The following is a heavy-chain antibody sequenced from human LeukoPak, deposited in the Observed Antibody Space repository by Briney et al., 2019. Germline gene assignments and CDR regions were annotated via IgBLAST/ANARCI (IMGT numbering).Heavy chain of an antibody. D-gene: IGHD6-19*01. CDR3: ARLDSDWYYFDY. Sequence: PSETLSLTCTVSGGSISSDYWSWIRQPPGKGPEWIAYMYYSGGTNYNPTLKSRVTISVDTSKSQFSLKLSSVTAADTAVYYCARLDSDWYYFDYWGQGTLVTVSS. J-gene: IGHJ4*02. CDR2: MYYSGGT. V-gene: IGHV4-59*08. CDR1: GGSISSDY.